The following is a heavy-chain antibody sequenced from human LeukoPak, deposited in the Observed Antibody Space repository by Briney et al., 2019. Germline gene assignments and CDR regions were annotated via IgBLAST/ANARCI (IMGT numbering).Heavy chain of an antibody. J-gene: IGHJ1*01. CDR1: GFTFSSYA. D-gene: IGHD2-2*01. CDR2: IGGSDDST. V-gene: IGHV3-23*01. CDR3: AKDVVVVPAATDRYAEYFQH. Sequence: GGSLRLSCAASGFTFSSYAMSWVRQAPGKGLEWVSGIGGSDDSTYYAASVKGRFTISRDNSKNTLYLQMNSLRAEDTAVYYCAKDVVVVPAATDRYAEYFQHWGQGTLVTVSS.